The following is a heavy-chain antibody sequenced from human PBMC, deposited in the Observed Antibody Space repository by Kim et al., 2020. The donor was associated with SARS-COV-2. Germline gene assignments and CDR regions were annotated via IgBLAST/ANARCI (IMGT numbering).Heavy chain of an antibody. D-gene: IGHD7-27*01. Sequence: GGSLRLSCSASGFTFSTYAMGWVRQAPGKGLEWVATIGDSGEFTPFYGDSVKGRFTISRDNSENTLFLQMSSLRVDDTALYYCVKVPKLGYLGGVWFDPWGQGTLVTVS. CDR1: GFTFSTYA. V-gene: IGHV3-23*01. J-gene: IGHJ5*02. CDR3: VKVPKLGYLGGVWFDP. CDR2: IGDSGEFTP.